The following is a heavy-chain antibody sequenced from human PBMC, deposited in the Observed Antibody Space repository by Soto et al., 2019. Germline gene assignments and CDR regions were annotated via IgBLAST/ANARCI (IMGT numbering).Heavy chain of an antibody. Sequence: QVQLVESGGGLVKPGGSLRLSCAASGFAFSVFNMSWTRQAPGKGLEWISYISGGGTTGFYADSVKGRFTISRDNAQKSLYLQMDSLTSEDTAIYYCARDREPSVYHGMAVWGQGTTVTASS. J-gene: IGHJ6*02. CDR3: ARDREPSVYHGMAV. CDR1: GFAFSVFN. CDR2: ISGGGTTG. V-gene: IGHV3-11*01.